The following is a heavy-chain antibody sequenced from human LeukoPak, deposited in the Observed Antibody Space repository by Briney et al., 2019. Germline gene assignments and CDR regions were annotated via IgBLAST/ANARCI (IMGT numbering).Heavy chain of an antibody. J-gene: IGHJ6*02. CDR2: MYFIGTT. V-gene: IGHV4-59*08. CDR3: ARLKRPPYSGMDV. CDR1: GDSISNSY. Sequence: SETLSLTCTVSGDSISNSYWHWIRQPPGKGLEWIGDMYFIGTTNYNPALQSRVTISMDASQNQFSLKLTSVTAADTAVYYCARLKRPPYSGMDVWGQGTTVTASS.